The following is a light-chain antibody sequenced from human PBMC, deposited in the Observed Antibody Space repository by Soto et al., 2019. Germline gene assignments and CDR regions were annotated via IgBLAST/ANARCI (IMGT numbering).Light chain of an antibody. J-gene: IGKJ4*01. V-gene: IGKV1-5*03. Sequence: DIQMTQSPSTLSASVVDRVTITCRASQSISSWLAWYQQKPGKAPNLLIYKASSLESGVPSRFSGSGSGTEFTLTLSSLQPDDFATYYCQHYNSYPLTFGGGTKVEIK. CDR3: QHYNSYPLT. CDR1: QSISSW. CDR2: KAS.